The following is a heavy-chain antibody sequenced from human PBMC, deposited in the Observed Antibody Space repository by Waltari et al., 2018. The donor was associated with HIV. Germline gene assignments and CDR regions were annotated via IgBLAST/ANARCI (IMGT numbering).Heavy chain of an antibody. CDR1: GGSINSGSYY. CDR3: SRTSSGSDYYYEVDV. D-gene: IGHD3-3*01. J-gene: IGHJ6*02. Sequence: QVHLQESGPGLVKTSQTLSLTCTVSGGSINSGSYYWNWIRQPAGRGLEWIGRPSTSGSTNYNPSLKSRVTMTVDTSKNQFSLRLTSVTASDTAIYYCSRTSSGSDYYYEVDVWGQGTTVTVS. V-gene: IGHV4-61*02. CDR2: PSTSGST.